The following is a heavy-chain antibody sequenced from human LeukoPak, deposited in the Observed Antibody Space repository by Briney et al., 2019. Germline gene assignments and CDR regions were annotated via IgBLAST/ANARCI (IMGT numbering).Heavy chain of an antibody. Sequence: SETLSLTCTVSGGSISSYYWSWIRQPPGKGLEWIGYIYYSGSTNYYPSLKSRVTISVDTSKNQFSLKLSSVTAADTAVYYCARGNKEYYFDYWGQGTLVTVSS. CDR1: GGSISSYY. D-gene: IGHD1/OR15-1a*01. J-gene: IGHJ4*02. CDR3: ARGNKEYYFDY. CDR2: IYYSGST. V-gene: IGHV4-59*01.